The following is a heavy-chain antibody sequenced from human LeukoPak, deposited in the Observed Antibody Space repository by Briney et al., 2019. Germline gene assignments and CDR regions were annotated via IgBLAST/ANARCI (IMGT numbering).Heavy chain of an antibody. CDR3: ARDPSSGWYLKGWFDP. J-gene: IGHJ5*02. D-gene: IGHD6-19*01. V-gene: IGHV3-30*02. CDR2: IQYDGSNK. Sequence: GGSLRLSCAASGFTFSSYGMHWVRQAPGKGLEWVAFIQYDGSNKYYADSVKGRFTISRDNAKNSLYLQMNSLRAEDTAVYYCARDPSSGWYLKGWFDPWGQGTLVTVSS. CDR1: GFTFSSYG.